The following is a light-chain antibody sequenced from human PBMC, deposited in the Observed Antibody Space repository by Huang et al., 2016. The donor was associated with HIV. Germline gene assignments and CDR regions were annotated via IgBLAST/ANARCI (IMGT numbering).Light chain of an antibody. CDR1: QSISSY. CDR3: QQNYSSTYT. CDR2: AAS. Sequence: DIQMTQSPSSLSASVGDRVTITCRPSQSISSYLNWYQQNPGKAPNLLIYAASSLQSGVPSRFSGSGSGTDFTLTISSPQPEDFATYYCQQNYSSTYTFGQGTKLEIK. J-gene: IGKJ2*01. V-gene: IGKV1-39*01.